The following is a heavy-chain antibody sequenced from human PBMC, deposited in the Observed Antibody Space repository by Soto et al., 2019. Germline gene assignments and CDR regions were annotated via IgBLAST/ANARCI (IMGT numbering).Heavy chain of an antibody. CDR2: MNPNSGNT. CDR3: AGGGHIVVVVAARTDDAFDI. J-gene: IGHJ3*02. CDR1: GYTFASYD. V-gene: IGHV1-8*01. D-gene: IGHD2-15*01. Sequence: GASVKVSCKASGYTFASYDSKWVRQATGQGLEWKGWMNPNSGNTGYAQKFQGRVTMTRNATISTAYMELSSLRSEDTAVYYCAGGGHIVVVVAARTDDAFDIWGQGTMVTVSS.